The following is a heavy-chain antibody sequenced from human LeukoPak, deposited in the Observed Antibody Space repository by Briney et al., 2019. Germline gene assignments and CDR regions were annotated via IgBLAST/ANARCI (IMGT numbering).Heavy chain of an antibody. D-gene: IGHD3-22*01. CDR2: INPNSGGT. V-gene: IGHV1-2*02. CDR3: ARGTMIDPGHEDY. CDR1: GYTFTGYY. J-gene: IGHJ4*02. Sequence: GASVKVSCKASGYTFTGYYMHWVRQAPGQGLEWMGWINPNSGGTNYAQKFQGRVTMTRDTSISTAYMELSRLRSDDTAVYYCARGTMIDPGHEDYWGQGTLVTVSS.